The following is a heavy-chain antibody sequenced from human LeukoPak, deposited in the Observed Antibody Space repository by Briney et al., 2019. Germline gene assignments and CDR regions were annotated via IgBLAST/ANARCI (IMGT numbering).Heavy chain of an antibody. Sequence: SETLSLTCTVSGGSISSGGYYWGWIRQSPGKGLEWIGHINYSGFTYYSPSLKSQVTLSVDTSKNQVSLKLSSVTAADTATYYCARHRNGFFYYYYMDVWGEGTTVTVSS. CDR2: INYSGFT. D-gene: IGHD3-3*01. CDR3: ARHRNGFFYYYYMDV. CDR1: GGSISSGGYY. V-gene: IGHV4-39*01. J-gene: IGHJ6*03.